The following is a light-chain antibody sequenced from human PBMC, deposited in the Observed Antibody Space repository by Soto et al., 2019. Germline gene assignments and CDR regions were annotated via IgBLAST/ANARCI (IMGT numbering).Light chain of an antibody. CDR1: SSNIGAGYE. CDR3: QSYDSSLSAYV. V-gene: IGLV1-40*01. Sequence: QSVLTQPPSVSEAPGQRVTISCTGSSSNIGAGYEAHWYQQVPGTAPKLLIYENNNRPSGVPDRFSGSKSGTSASLAITGLHAEDEADYYCQSYDSSLSAYVFATGTKLTVL. J-gene: IGLJ1*01. CDR2: ENN.